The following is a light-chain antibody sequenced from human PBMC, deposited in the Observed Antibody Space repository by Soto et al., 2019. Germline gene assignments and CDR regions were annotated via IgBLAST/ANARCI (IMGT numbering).Light chain of an antibody. CDR1: QSVSSN. V-gene: IGKV3-15*01. CDR3: QHYNNWPLT. Sequence: EIVMTQSPATLSVSPGERASLSCRASQSVSSNLAWYQQKPGQTPRLLIYATSTRATGSGSGTEFTLTISSLQSEDFAVYYCQHYNNWPLTFGGGTKVEIK. CDR2: ATS. J-gene: IGKJ4*01.